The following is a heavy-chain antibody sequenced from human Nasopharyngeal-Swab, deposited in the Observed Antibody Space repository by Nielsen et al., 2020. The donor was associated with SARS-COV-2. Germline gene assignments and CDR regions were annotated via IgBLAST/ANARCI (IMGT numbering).Heavy chain of an antibody. V-gene: IGHV3-7*01. J-gene: IGHJ6*02. CDR2: IKQDGSEK. CDR3: ARDTTMVRGIITTTYYYYGMDV. Sequence: GALRLSCAASGFTFSSYWMTWVRQAPGKGLEWVANIKQDGSEKYYVDSVKGRFTISRDNAKNSLYLQMNSLRAEDTAVYYCARDTTMVRGIITTTYYYYGMDVWGQGTTVTVSS. CDR1: GFTFSSYW. D-gene: IGHD3-10*01.